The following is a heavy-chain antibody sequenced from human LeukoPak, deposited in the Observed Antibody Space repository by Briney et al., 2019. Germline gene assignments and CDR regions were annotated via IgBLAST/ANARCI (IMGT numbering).Heavy chain of an antibody. CDR2: IIPIFGTA. CDR1: GGTFSSYA. D-gene: IGHD3-9*01. Sequence: GASVKVSCKASGGTFSSYAISWVRQAPGQGLEWMGGIIPIFGTANYAQKFQGRVTITTDESTSTAYMELSSLRSEDTAVYYCARGRYFDWLLYENWFDPWGQGTLVTVSS. CDR3: ARGRYFDWLLYENWFDP. J-gene: IGHJ5*02. V-gene: IGHV1-69*05.